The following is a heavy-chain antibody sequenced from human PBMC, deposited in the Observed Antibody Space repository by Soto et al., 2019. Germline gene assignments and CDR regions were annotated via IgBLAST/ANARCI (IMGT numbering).Heavy chain of an antibody. CDR1: GYTFSAYT. D-gene: IGHD2-2*01. V-gene: IGHV1-3*01. J-gene: IGHJ4*02. CDR3: AADSSTYHGNPFDF. Sequence: ASVKVSCKATGYTFSAYTMNWVRQAPGQSLEWMGWINAGSGNTKYSQNFQGRVSITRDTSASTVYMELTGLTSEDTAVYYCAADSSTYHGNPFDFWGQGTLVTVSS. CDR2: INAGSGNT.